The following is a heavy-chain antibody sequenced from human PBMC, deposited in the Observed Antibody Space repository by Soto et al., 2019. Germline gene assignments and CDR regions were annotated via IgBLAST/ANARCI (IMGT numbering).Heavy chain of an antibody. Sequence: SETLSLTCFGSNFSITDGFHWGWIRQSPGKGLEWIATIYHSGSTYYNPSLKSRLTISVDTSKNQFSLRLTSVTAADTAVYYCATMYSTPITTVGVYWGQGKMVTVSS. J-gene: IGHJ4*02. CDR2: IYHSGST. D-gene: IGHD1-20*01. CDR1: NFSITDGFH. V-gene: IGHV4-38-2*01. CDR3: ATMYSTPITTVGVY.